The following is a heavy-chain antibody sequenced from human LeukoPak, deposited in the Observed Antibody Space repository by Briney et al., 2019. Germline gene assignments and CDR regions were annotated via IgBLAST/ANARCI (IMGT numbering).Heavy chain of an antibody. CDR3: ARTTGNYGYYFDY. Sequence: SETLSLTCTVSSGSINFYYWSWIRQTPGKGREWIGYIYYRGSTNYNPSLKSRVTISVDTPKNQFSLNLSSVTAADTAIYYCARTTGNYGYYFDYWGQGAQVTVSS. V-gene: IGHV4-59*01. D-gene: IGHD1-7*01. CDR2: IYYRGST. J-gene: IGHJ4*02. CDR1: SGSINFYY.